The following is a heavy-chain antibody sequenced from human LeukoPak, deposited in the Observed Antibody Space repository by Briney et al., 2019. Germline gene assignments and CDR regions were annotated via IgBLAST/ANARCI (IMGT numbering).Heavy chain of an antibody. CDR2: IFYSGGT. J-gene: IGHJ5*02. Sequence: SETLSLTCSVSGGSISSYYWSWIRQPPGKGLEWIGYIFYSGGTIYNPSLRSRVTISVDTSKNQLSLKLTSVTAADTAVYYCARRGYTTSGGHWFDPWGQGTLVTVSS. D-gene: IGHD5-12*01. CDR1: GGSISSYY. CDR3: ARRGYTTSGGHWFDP. V-gene: IGHV4-59*08.